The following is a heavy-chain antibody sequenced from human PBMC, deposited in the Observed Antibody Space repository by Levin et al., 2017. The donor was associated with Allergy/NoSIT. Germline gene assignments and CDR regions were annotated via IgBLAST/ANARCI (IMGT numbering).Heavy chain of an antibody. V-gene: IGHV4-34*01. J-gene: IGHJ3*02. CDR1: GGSFSGYY. CDR3: ALICGGDCYSRDAFDI. CDR2: INHSGST. Sequence: SETLSLTCAVYGGSFSGYYWSWIRQPPGKGLEWIGEINHSGSTKYNPSLKSRVTISVDTSKNQFSLKLSSVTAADTAVYYCALICGGDCYSRDAFDIWGQGTMVTVSS. D-gene: IGHD2-21*02.